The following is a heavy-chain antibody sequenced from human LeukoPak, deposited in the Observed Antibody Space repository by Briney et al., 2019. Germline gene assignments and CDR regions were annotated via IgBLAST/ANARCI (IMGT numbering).Heavy chain of an antibody. CDR1: GGSLSSGSDY. D-gene: IGHD3-22*01. CDR3: ARLRDRENYYDSGP. J-gene: IGHJ5*02. CDR2: IFPSGST. Sequence: PSETLSLTCSVSGGSLSSGSDYWSWIRQPAGKGLEWIGCIFPSGSTNYNPSLKSRVTISVDKSKNQFSLKLSSVTAADTAVYYCARLRDRENYYDSGPWGQGTLVTVSS. V-gene: IGHV4-61*10.